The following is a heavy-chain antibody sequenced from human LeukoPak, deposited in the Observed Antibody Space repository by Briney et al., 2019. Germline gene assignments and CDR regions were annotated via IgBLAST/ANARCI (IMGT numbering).Heavy chain of an antibody. Sequence: ASVKVSCKASGGTFSSYTISWVRQAPGQGLEWMGWMNPNSGNTGYAQKFQGRVTMTRNTSISTAYMELSSLRSEDTAVYYCARGFPRAYSSSWYYFDYWGQGTLVTVSS. CDR2: MNPNSGNT. CDR3: ARGFPRAYSSSWYYFDY. J-gene: IGHJ4*02. CDR1: GGTFSSYT. V-gene: IGHV1-8*02. D-gene: IGHD6-13*01.